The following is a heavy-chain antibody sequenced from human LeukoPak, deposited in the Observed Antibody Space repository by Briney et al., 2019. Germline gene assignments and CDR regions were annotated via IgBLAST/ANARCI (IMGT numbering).Heavy chain of an antibody. CDR2: ISSSSSTI. Sequence: QPGGSLRLSCAASGFTFSSYSMNWVRQAPGMGLEWVSYISSSSSTIYYADSVKGRFTISRDNAKNSLFLQMNILRAEDTAVYYCARDMGHSDSSGHYYSDAFDIWGQGTMVTASS. CDR3: ARDMGHSDSSGHYYSDAFDI. J-gene: IGHJ3*02. V-gene: IGHV3-48*01. D-gene: IGHD3-22*01. CDR1: GFTFSSYS.